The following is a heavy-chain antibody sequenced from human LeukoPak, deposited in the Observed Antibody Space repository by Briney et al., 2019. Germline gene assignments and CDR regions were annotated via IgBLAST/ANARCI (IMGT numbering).Heavy chain of an antibody. CDR1: GFTFSNTY. D-gene: IGHD5-24*01. CDR3: ARTFRSGDGYKVGYFDY. V-gene: IGHV3-53*01. J-gene: IGHJ4*02. Sequence: PGGSLRLSCAASGFTFSNTYMSWVRQAPGKGLEWVSLIYPSGNIYYADSVKGRFTISRDKSKNTLVLQMNSLRAEDTAIYYCARTFRSGDGYKVGYFDYWGQGTLVTVSS. CDR2: IYPSGNI.